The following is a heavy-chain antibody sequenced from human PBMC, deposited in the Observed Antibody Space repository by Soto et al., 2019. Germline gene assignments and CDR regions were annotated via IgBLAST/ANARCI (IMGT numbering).Heavy chain of an antibody. CDR1: GFTFSSYS. CDR3: ARIWQQLAYYYYYMDV. J-gene: IGHJ6*03. D-gene: IGHD6-13*01. Sequence: GGSLRLSCAASGFTFSSYSMNWVRQAPGKGLEWVSSISSSSNYIYYADSVKGRFTISRDNAKNSLYLQMNSLRAEDTAVYYCARIWQQLAYYYYYMDVWGQGTTVTVSS. CDR2: ISSSSNYI. V-gene: IGHV3-21*01.